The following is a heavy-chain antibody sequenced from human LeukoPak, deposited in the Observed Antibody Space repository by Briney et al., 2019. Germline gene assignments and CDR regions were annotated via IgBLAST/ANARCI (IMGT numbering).Heavy chain of an antibody. D-gene: IGHD6-19*01. V-gene: IGHV3-64*01. CDR3: AIDIAVAGSFDY. CDR2: ISSNGGST. J-gene: IGHJ4*02. CDR1: GGTFSSYA. Sequence: SCKASGGTFSSYAMHWVRQAPGKGLEYVSAISSNGGSTYYANSVKGRFTISRDNSKNTLYLQMGSLRAEDMAVYYCAIDIAVAGSFDYWGQGTLVTVSS.